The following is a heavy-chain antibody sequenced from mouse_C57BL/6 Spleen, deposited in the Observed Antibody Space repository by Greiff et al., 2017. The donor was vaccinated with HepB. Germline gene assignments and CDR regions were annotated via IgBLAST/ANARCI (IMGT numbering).Heavy chain of an antibody. D-gene: IGHD1-2*01. CDR2: IYPGDGDT. CDR1: GYAFSSSW. CDR3: ARYDYYGLYWYFDV. Sequence: VNVVESGPELVKPGASVKISCKASGYAFSSSWMNWVKQRPGKGLEWIGRIYPGDGDTNYNGKFKGKATLTADKSSSTAYMQLSSLTSEDSAVYFCARYDYYGLYWYFDVWGTGTTVTVSS. V-gene: IGHV1-82*01. J-gene: IGHJ1*03.